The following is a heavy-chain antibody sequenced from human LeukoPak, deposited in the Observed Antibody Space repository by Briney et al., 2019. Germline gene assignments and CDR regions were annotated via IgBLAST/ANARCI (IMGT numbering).Heavy chain of an antibody. Sequence: GGSLRLSCAASGFTFTDYWLSWVRQAPGKGLEWVANIKQDASEKYYVDSVKGRFTISRDNAKKSVYLQMNSLRAEDTAVYYCARDRPGGYLDYWGQGTLVTVSS. CDR3: ARDRPGGYLDY. CDR1: GFTFTDYW. CDR2: IKQDASEK. D-gene: IGHD3-16*01. V-gene: IGHV3-7*04. J-gene: IGHJ4*02.